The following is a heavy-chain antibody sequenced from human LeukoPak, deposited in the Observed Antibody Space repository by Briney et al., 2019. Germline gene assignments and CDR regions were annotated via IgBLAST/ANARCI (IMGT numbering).Heavy chain of an antibody. CDR1: GFTFSSYA. CDR3: ATHMTTVTTPFDY. J-gene: IGHJ4*02. CDR2: VGGRSSGT. Sequence: PGGSLRLSCAASGFTFSSYAVSWVRQAPRKGLEWVSTVGGRSSGTYYADSVKGRFTISRDNSENTFYLQMNSLRVEDTAVYYCATHMTTVTTPFDYWGQGTLVTVSS. D-gene: IGHD4-17*01. V-gene: IGHV3-23*01.